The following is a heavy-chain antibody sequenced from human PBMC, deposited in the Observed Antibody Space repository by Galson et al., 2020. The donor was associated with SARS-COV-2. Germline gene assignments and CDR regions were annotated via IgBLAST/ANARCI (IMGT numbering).Heavy chain of an antibody. CDR1: GYTFTGYY. D-gene: IGHD2-2*01. Sequence: ASVKVSCKASGYTFTGYYMHWVRQAPGQGLEWMGWINPTSGGTNYAQKFQGWVSMTRDTSISTAYMELSRLRSDDTAVYYCARESSSRDGDYYYYMDVWGKGTTVTVSS. V-gene: IGHV1-2*04. CDR3: ARESSSRDGDYYYYMDV. J-gene: IGHJ6*03. CDR2: INPTSGGT.